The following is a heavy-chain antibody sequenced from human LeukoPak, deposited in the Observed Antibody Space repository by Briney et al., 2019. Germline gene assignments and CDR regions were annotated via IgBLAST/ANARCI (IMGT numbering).Heavy chain of an antibody. D-gene: IGHD3-3*01. CDR2: INPDGSEE. CDR1: GFTSSSHW. V-gene: IGHV3-7*02. CDR3: VTGGHYSGS. J-gene: IGHJ5*02. Sequence: GGSLRLSCAASGFTSSSHWMGWVRQAPGKGLEWVANINPDGSEENYVDSVKGRFTISRDNAKNSLYLQMSSLRVEDTAVYYCVTGGHYSGSWGQGSLVTVSS.